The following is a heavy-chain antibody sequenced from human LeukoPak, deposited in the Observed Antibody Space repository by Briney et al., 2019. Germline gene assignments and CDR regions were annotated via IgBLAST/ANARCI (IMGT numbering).Heavy chain of an antibody. CDR2: INPNSGGT. CDR3: ARNGYCSGGSCYAPLYYYMDV. D-gene: IGHD2-15*01. V-gene: IGHV1-2*06. Sequence: GASVKVSCKASGYTFTGYYMHWVRQAPGQGLEWMGRINPNSGGTNYAQKFQGRVTITTDESTSTAYMELSSLRSEDTAVYYCARNGYCSGGSCYAPLYYYMDVWGKGTTVTVSS. J-gene: IGHJ6*03. CDR1: GYTFTGYY.